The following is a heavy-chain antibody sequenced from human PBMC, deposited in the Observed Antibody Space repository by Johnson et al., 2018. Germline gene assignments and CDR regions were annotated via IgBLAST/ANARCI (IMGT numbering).Heavy chain of an antibody. CDR2: MNPNRGNT. CDR3: ARRDAFDI. V-gene: IGHV1-8*02. CDR1: GGTFSSYT. Sequence: QVQLVESGAEVKKPGSSVKVSCKASGGTFSSYTINWVRQATGQGLEWMGWMNPNRGNTGYAQKFQGRVTMTRNTSISTAYMELSSLRSEDTAVYYCARRDAFDIWGQGTMVTVSS. J-gene: IGHJ3*02.